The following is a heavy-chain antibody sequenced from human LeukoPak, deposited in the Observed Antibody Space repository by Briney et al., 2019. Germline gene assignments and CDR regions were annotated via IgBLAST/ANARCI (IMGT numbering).Heavy chain of an antibody. CDR3: ARGGGPYGDYDLDY. Sequence: SKTLSLTCTVSGGSISSYYWSWIRQPPGKGLEWIGYIYHSGSTYYNPSLKSRVTISVDRSKNQFSLKLSSVTAADTAVYYCARGGGPYGDYDLDYWGQGTLVTVSS. V-gene: IGHV4-30-2*01. CDR1: GGSISSYY. D-gene: IGHD4-17*01. CDR2: IYHSGST. J-gene: IGHJ4*02.